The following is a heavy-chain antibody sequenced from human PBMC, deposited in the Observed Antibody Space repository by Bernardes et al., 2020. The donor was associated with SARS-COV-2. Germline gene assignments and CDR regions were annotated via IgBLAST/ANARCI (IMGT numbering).Heavy chain of an antibody. CDR2: INSDGSST. CDR1: EFTFSSYW. Sequence: GGSLRLSCAASEFTFSSYWMHWVRQAPGKGLVWVSRINSDGSSTSYADSVKGRFTISRDNAKNTLYLQMNSLRAEDTAVYYCARGPYYDYIWGSSIGVMIDYWGQGTLVTVSS. D-gene: IGHD3-16*01. CDR3: ARGPYYDYIWGSSIGVMIDY. V-gene: IGHV3-74*01. J-gene: IGHJ4*02.